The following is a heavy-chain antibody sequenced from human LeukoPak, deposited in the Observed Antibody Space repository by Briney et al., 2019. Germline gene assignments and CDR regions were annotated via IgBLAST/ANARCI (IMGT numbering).Heavy chain of an antibody. Sequence: GGSLRLSCAASGSTFSRYEMNWVRQAPGKGMEWVSYISSSGSTIYYADSVKGRFTISRDNAKNSLYLQMNSLRAEDTAVYYRARDCRGTACLRLGELSFDPWGQGTLVTVSS. CDR3: ARDCRGTACLRLGELSFDP. CDR2: ISSSGSTI. D-gene: IGHD3-16*02. V-gene: IGHV3-48*03. CDR1: GSTFSRYE. J-gene: IGHJ5*02.